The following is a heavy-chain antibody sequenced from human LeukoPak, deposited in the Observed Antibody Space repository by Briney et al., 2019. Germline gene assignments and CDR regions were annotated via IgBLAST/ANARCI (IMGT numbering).Heavy chain of an antibody. Sequence: SETLSLTCTVPGASISSYYWSWIRQPPRKGLEWIGNIGYSGSTHYNPSLRSRVTLSIDTSRNQFSLKLTSVTAADTAVYYCARVAVAANNPHKKYYFDYWGQGTLVTVSS. CDR3: ARVAVAANNPHKKYYFDY. V-gene: IGHV4-59*01. J-gene: IGHJ4*02. D-gene: IGHD6-19*01. CDR2: IGYSGST. CDR1: GASISSYY.